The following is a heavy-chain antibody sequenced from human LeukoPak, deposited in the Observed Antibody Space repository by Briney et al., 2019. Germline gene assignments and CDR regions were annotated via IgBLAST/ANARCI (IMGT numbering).Heavy chain of an antibody. CDR2: IYSDGST. Sequence: PGGSLRLSCAASGFTVSNSYMSWVRQAPGKGLEWVSVIYSDGSTFYTNSVKGRFTISRDNSQNTLSLQMNSLRAEDTAVYYCARGDSGYAFDIWGQGTMVTVSS. V-gene: IGHV3-53*01. D-gene: IGHD3-22*01. CDR3: ARGDSGYAFDI. CDR1: GFTVSNSY. J-gene: IGHJ3*02.